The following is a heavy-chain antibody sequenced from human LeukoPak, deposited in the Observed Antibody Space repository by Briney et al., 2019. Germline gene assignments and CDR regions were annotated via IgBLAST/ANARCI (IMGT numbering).Heavy chain of an antibody. Sequence: GGSLRLSYAASGFTFSSYWMHWVRQAPGKGLVWVSRINSDGSSTRYADSVKGRFTISRDNAKNTLYLQMNSLRAEDTAVYYCARVPGARWFDPWGQGTLVTVSS. CDR3: ARVPGARWFDP. V-gene: IGHV3-74*01. CDR1: GFTFSSYW. D-gene: IGHD6-25*01. J-gene: IGHJ5*02. CDR2: INSDGSST.